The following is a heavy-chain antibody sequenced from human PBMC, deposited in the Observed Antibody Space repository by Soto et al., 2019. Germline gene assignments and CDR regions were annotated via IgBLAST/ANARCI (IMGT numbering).Heavy chain of an antibody. CDR3: ARDADLGVAATHYFDY. J-gene: IGHJ4*02. V-gene: IGHV3-48*02. Sequence: GGSLRLSCAASGFTFSSYSMNWVRQAPGKGLEWVSYISSSSSTIYYADSVKGRFTISRDNAKNSLYLQMNSLRDEDTAVYYCARDADLGVAATHYFDYWGQGTLVTVSS. D-gene: IGHD2-15*01. CDR2: ISSSSSTI. CDR1: GFTFSSYS.